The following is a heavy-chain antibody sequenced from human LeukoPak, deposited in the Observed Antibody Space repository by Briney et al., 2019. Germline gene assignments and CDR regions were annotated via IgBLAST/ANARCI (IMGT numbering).Heavy chain of an antibody. V-gene: IGHV3-21*01. CDR2: ISSSSSYI. D-gene: IGHD2-2*01. CDR3: ARDLMTAVNGDY. J-gene: IGHJ4*02. Sequence: GGSLRLSCAASGFTFSSYSMNWVRQAPGKGLEWASSISSSSSYIYYADSVKGRFTISRDNAKNSLYLQMNSLRAEDTAVYYCARDLMTAVNGDYWGQGTLVTVSS. CDR1: GFTFSSYS.